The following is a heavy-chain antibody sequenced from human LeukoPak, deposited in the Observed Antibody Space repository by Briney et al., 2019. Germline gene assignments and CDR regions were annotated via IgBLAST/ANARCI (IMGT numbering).Heavy chain of an antibody. CDR1: GDSISGSNYH. V-gene: IGHV4-39*07. Sequence: SETLSLTCTVSGDSISGSNYHWGWIRQPPGRGLEWLGTVHHTGRAFYNPSLRGRTTVSVDTSKNQFSLKLTSVTAADTAVYYCAREPDAWGQGTLVTVSS. CDR2: VHHTGRA. J-gene: IGHJ5*02. CDR3: AREPDA.